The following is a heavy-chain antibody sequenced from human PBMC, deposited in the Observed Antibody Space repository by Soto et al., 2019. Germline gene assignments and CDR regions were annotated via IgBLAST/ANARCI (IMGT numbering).Heavy chain of an antibody. V-gene: IGHV1-2*02. CDR3: ARGGMIVVVIPFDP. J-gene: IGHJ5*02. CDR1: GYTFTGYY. Sequence: ASVKVSCKASGYTFTGYYMHWVRQAPGQGLEWMGWINPNSGGTNYAQKFQGRVTMTRDTSISTAYMELSRLRSDDTAVYYCARGGMIVVVIPFDPWGQGALVTVSS. D-gene: IGHD3-22*01. CDR2: INPNSGGT.